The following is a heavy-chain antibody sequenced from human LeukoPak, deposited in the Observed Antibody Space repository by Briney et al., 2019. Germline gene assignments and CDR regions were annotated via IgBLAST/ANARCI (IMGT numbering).Heavy chain of an antibody. CDR2: ISSTSSDI. CDR1: GFIFSNHG. CDR3: ARQWELLP. J-gene: IGHJ5*02. Sequence: AGGSLRLSCTASGFIFSNHGMNWVRQAPGKGLEWISYISSTSSDIYYLDSVKGRFTISRDNAKNSLYLQMNSLRAEDTAVYYCARQWELLPWGQGTLVTVSS. D-gene: IGHD1-26*01. V-gene: IGHV3-21*05.